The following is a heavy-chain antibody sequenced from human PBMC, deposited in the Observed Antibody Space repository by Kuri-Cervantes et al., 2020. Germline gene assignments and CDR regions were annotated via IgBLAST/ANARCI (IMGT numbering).Heavy chain of an antibody. D-gene: IGHD2-15*01. J-gene: IGHJ4*02. CDR3: ARGRWFLDY. CDR1: GFTFGDYA. V-gene: IGHV4-34*01. Sequence: ESLKISCTASGFTFGDYAMSWFRQPPGKGLEWIGEINHSGSTNYNPSLKSRVTISVDTSKNQFSLKLSSVTAADTAVYYCARGRWFLDYWGQGTLVTVSS. CDR2: INHSGST.